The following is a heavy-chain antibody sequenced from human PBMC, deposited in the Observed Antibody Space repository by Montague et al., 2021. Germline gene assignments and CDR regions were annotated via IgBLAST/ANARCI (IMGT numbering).Heavy chain of an antibody. V-gene: IGHV6-1*01. J-gene: IGHJ5*02. Sequence: CAISGDSVSINDPTWNWVRHSPSIDLEWLGRTCYRSKWYNEFAVSVKSRITVNPDTSKNQFSLLLNSVTPVDTAVYYCARGWQKRFDPWDQGTLVTVAS. CDR2: TCYRSKWYN. D-gene: IGHD5-24*01. CDR1: GDSVSINDPT. CDR3: ARGWQKRFDP.